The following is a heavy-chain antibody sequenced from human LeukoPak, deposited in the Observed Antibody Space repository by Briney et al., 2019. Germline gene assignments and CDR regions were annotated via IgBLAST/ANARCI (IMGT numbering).Heavy chain of an antibody. CDR2: IRYDGSNK. CDR1: GFSFSSYG. D-gene: IGHD6-19*01. V-gene: IGHV3-30*02. Sequence: PGGSLRLSCAASGFSFSSYGMHWVRQAPGKGLEWVAFIRYDGSNKYYADSVKGRFTISRDNSKNTLYLQMNSLRAEDTAVYYCAKAFDSSGWYPHYYYMDVWGKGTTVTISS. CDR3: AKAFDSSGWYPHYYYMDV. J-gene: IGHJ6*03.